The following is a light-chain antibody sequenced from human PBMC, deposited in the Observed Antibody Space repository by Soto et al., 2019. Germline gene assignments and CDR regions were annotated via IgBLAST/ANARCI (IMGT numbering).Light chain of an antibody. V-gene: IGKV3-15*01. J-gene: IGKJ1*01. CDR2: DAS. Sequence: EILLTQSPATLSVSPGERTTVSCRASQSISINLAWYQQKPGQGPRLLIYDASTRATDIPVRFSGSGSGTEFTLTISSLQSEDFAVYYCQQYNTWPPTFGQGTKVEIK. CDR3: QQYNTWPPT. CDR1: QSISIN.